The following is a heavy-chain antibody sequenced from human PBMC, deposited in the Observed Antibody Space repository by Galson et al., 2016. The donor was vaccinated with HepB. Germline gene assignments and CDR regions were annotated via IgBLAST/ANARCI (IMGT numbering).Heavy chain of an antibody. J-gene: IGHJ3*02. V-gene: IGHV3-72*01. Sequence: SLRLSCAASGFILRDHYMEWVRQAPGQGLEWVARSRNKARGYTTDYAASVKGRFAISRDDSKKTGYLQMSSLKTVDTAVYYCVRSYYYEAGSVGDVDIWGQGTMVTFSS. D-gene: IGHD3-10*01. CDR2: SRNKARGYTT. CDR1: GFILRDHY. CDR3: VRSYYYEAGSVGDVDI.